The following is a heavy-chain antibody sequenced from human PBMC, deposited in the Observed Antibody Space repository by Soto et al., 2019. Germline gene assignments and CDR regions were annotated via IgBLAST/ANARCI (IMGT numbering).Heavy chain of an antibody. V-gene: IGHV1-69*13. D-gene: IGHD4-17*01. CDR3: ARDRLRLTELYYGMDV. Sequence: SVKVSCKASGGTFSSYAISWVRQAPGQGLEWMGGIIPIFGTANYAQKFQGRVTITADESTSTAYMELSSLRSEDTAVYYCARDRLRLTELYYGMDVWGQGTTVTVSS. CDR2: IIPIFGTA. CDR1: GGTFSSYA. J-gene: IGHJ6*02.